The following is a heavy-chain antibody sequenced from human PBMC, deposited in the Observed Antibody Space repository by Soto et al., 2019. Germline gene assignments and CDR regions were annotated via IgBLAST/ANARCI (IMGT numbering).Heavy chain of an antibody. D-gene: IGHD6-13*01. CDR2: IWYDGSNK. J-gene: IGHJ6*02. Sequence: PGGSLRLSCAASGFTFCSFAMHRVLQAPGKGLEWVAVIWYDGSNKYYADSVKGRFTISRDNSKNTLYLQMNSLRAEDTAVYYCARDHTDLAAAGKLPQEQYYYYGMDVWGQGTTVTVSS. V-gene: IGHV3-30*04. CDR3: ARDHTDLAAAGKLPQEQYYYYGMDV. CDR1: GFTFCSFA.